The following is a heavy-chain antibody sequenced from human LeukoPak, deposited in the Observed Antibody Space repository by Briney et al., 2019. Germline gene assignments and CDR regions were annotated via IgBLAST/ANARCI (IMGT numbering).Heavy chain of an antibody. CDR1: GYTFTSYG. Sequence: GASVKVSCKASGYTFTSYGISWVRQAPGQGLEWMGWISAYNGNTNYAQKLQGRVTMTTDTSTSTAYMELRSLRSDDTAVYYCARDPYYDSSGYLVYWGQGTLVTVSS. D-gene: IGHD3-22*01. V-gene: IGHV1-18*01. CDR2: ISAYNGNT. J-gene: IGHJ4*02. CDR3: ARDPYYDSSGYLVY.